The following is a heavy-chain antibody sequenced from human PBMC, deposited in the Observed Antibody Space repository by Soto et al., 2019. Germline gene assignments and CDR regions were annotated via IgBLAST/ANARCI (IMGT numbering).Heavy chain of an antibody. Sequence: SETLSLTCTVSGGSVSSGSYYWSWIPQPPGKGLEWIGYIYYSGSTNYNPSLKSRVTISVDTSKNQFSLKLRSVTAADTAVYYCARVKQYYDILTGVDYWGQGTLVTVSS. D-gene: IGHD3-9*01. CDR1: GGSVSSGSYY. J-gene: IGHJ4*02. V-gene: IGHV4-61*01. CDR2: IYYSGST. CDR3: ARVKQYYDILTGVDY.